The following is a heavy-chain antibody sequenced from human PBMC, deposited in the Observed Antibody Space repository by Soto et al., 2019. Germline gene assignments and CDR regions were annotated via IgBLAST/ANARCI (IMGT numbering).Heavy chain of an antibody. CDR3: AREHSTEPGRYYYYYMDV. J-gene: IGHJ6*03. D-gene: IGHD4-17*01. CDR2: ISSSSSYI. CDR1: GFTFSSYS. Sequence: GGSLRLSCAASGFTFSSYSMNLVRQAPGKGLEWVSSISSSSSYIYYADSVKGRFTISRDNAKNSLYLQMNSLRAEDTAVYYCAREHSTEPGRYYYYYMDVWGKGTTVTVSS. V-gene: IGHV3-21*01.